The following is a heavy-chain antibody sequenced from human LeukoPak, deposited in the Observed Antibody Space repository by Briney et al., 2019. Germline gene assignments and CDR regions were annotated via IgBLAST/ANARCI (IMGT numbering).Heavy chain of an antibody. D-gene: IGHD3-3*01. CDR3: ARSITIFGVILYYYYGMDV. J-gene: IGHJ6*02. CDR1: GFTFSSHW. CDR2: IKQDGSEK. Sequence: GGSLRLSCAASGFTFSSHWMSWVRPAPGKGLEWVANIKQDGSEKYYVDSVKGRFTISGDNAKNSLYLQMNSLRAEDTAVYYCARSITIFGVILYYYYGMDVWGQGTTVTVSS. V-gene: IGHV3-7*01.